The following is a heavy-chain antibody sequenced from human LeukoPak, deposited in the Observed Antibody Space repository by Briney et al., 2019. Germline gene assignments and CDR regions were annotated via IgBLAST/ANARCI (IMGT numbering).Heavy chain of an antibody. CDR1: GFTFDDYA. D-gene: IGHD6-13*01. CDR3: ARSSWYYYYGMDV. J-gene: IGHJ6*02. V-gene: IGHV3-9*01. Sequence: PGGSLRLSCEASGFTFDDYAMHWVRQAPGKGLEWVSGISWNGGSIGYADSVKGRFTIPRDNAKKSLYLQMNSLRAEDTALYYCARSSWYYYYGMDVWGQGTTVTVSS. CDR2: ISWNGGSI.